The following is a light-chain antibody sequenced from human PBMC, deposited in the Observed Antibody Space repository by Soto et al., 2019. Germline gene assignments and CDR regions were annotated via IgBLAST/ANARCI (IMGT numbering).Light chain of an antibody. Sequence: AIQMTQSPSSLSASVGDSVTIACRASQGIRKDLGWYQQRPGKAPRLLIFAASTLQSGVPSRFSGSGSGTDFTLTISSLQPEDFATYYCLQDHNYTWTFGQGTKVEIE. CDR2: AAS. V-gene: IGKV1-6*01. CDR1: QGIRKD. CDR3: LQDHNYTWT. J-gene: IGKJ1*01.